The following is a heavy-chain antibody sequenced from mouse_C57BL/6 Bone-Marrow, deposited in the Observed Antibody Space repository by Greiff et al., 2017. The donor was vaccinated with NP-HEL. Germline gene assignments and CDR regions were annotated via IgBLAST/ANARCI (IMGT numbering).Heavy chain of an antibody. CDR2: IDPEDGET. Sequence: EVRLVESGAELVKPGASVKLSCTASGFNIKDYYMHWVKQRTEQGLEWIGRIDPEDGETKYAPKFQGKATITADTSSNTAYLQLSSLTSEDTAVYYCARDYGSSYGNFDVWGTGTTVTVSS. D-gene: IGHD1-1*01. J-gene: IGHJ1*03. CDR3: ARDYGSSYGNFDV. V-gene: IGHV14-2*01. CDR1: GFNIKDYY.